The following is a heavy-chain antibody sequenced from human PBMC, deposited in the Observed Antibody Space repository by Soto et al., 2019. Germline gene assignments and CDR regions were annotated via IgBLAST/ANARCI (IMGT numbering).Heavy chain of an antibody. CDR1: GGSISSYY. D-gene: IGHD2-21*01. CDR3: ARKVLFGPYFFDY. J-gene: IGHJ4*02. CDR2: IYYSGST. Sequence: PSETLSLTCTVSGGSISSYYWSWIRQPPGKGLEWIGYIYYSGSTNYNPSLKSRVTISVDTSKNQFSLKLSSVTAADTAVYYCARKVLFGPYFFDYWGQGTLVTVSS. V-gene: IGHV4-59*08.